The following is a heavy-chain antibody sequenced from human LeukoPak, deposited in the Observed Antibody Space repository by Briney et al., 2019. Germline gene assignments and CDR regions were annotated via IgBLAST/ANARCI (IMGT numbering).Heavy chain of an antibody. CDR1: RFSFSTFP. V-gene: IGHV3-23*01. Sequence: GGSLRLSCAASRFSFSTFPMGWVRQAPGKGLEWVSGISAGGETTFYADSVRGRLTISRDNSKNTLYLQMNSLSAEDTAVYYCAKSLLTTATGTGRAFDIWGQGTMVTVSS. CDR3: AKSLLTTATGTGRAFDI. D-gene: IGHD4-11*01. J-gene: IGHJ3*02. CDR2: ISAGGETT.